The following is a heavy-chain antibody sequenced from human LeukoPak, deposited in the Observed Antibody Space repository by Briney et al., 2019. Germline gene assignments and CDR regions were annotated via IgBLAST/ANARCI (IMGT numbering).Heavy chain of an antibody. Sequence: GGSLRLSCAASGFTFSSYSMNWVRQAPGKGLEWVSSISSSSSYIYYADSVKGRFTISRDNAKNSLYLQMSSLRAEDTAVYYCARTDCSGGSCYQEFDYWGQGTLVTVSS. CDR3: ARTDCSGGSCYQEFDY. D-gene: IGHD2-15*01. CDR1: GFTFSSYS. CDR2: ISSSSSYI. V-gene: IGHV3-21*01. J-gene: IGHJ4*02.